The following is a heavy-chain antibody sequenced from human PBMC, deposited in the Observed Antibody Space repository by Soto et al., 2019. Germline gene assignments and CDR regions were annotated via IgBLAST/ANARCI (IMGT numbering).Heavy chain of an antibody. Sequence: SETLSLTCTVSGASISSSYWSWIRQPPGKGLEWIGYIYNSGSTTYNPSLKSRVTISVDTSKNQFSLKLSSVTAADTAVYYCARRYSYGHFDYWGQGTLVTVSS. CDR3: ARRYSYGHFDY. V-gene: IGHV4-59*08. J-gene: IGHJ4*02. CDR2: IYNSGST. D-gene: IGHD5-18*01. CDR1: GASISSSY.